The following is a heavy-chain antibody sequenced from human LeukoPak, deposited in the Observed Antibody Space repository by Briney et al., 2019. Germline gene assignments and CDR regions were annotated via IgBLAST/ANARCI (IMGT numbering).Heavy chain of an antibody. V-gene: IGHV3-30*02. J-gene: IGHJ5*02. D-gene: IGHD3-10*01. CDR1: GFSFSDYG. CDR3: AQESTPGWFGESPES. Sequence: GGSLRLSCVASGFSFSDYGMHWVRHSPGRGLQWLALIRYDGINTYYADSLEGRFTISRDNSKNTLYLQMDSLRGEDTALYYCAQESTPGWFGESPESLGQGTLVTVSS. CDR2: IRYDGINT.